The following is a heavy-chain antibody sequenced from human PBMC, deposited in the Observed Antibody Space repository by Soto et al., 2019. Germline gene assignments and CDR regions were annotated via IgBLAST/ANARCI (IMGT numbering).Heavy chain of an antibody. Sequence: XVSLRLSCAASGFTFSSYGMHWVRQAPGKGLEWVAIIYYDGSNKYYADSVKGRFTISRDNSKNTLYLQMNSLRAEDTAVYYCAKNLYIFASSGYHLPDYWGQGTLVTVSS. V-gene: IGHV3-33*06. J-gene: IGHJ4*02. CDR2: IYYDGSNK. CDR3: AKNLYIFASSGYHLPDY. D-gene: IGHD3-22*01. CDR1: GFTFSSYG.